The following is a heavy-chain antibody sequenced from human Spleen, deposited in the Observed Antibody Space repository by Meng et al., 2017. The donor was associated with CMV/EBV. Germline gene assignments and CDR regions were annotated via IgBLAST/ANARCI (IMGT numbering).Heavy chain of an antibody. Sequence: GESLKISCAASGFSLSNLWMHWVRQAPGKGLMWVSHITTDGGVTTYADSVKGRFTISRDNARNTLYLQMSSLRAEDTALYYCVQGDTSGWNGGYWGQGTLVTVSS. D-gene: IGHD6-19*01. CDR3: VQGDTSGWNGGY. V-gene: IGHV3-74*01. J-gene: IGHJ4*02. CDR2: ITTDGGVT. CDR1: GFSLSNLW.